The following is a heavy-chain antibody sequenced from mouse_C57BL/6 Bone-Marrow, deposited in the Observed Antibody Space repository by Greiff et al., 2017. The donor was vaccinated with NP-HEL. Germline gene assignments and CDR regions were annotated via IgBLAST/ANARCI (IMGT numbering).Heavy chain of an antibody. CDR2: ISNGGGST. Sequence: EVQGVESGGGLVQPGGSLKLSCAASGFTFSDYYMYWVRQTPEKRLEWVAYISNGGGSTYYPDTVKGRFTISRDNAKNTLYLQMSRLKSEDTAMYYCARHTGTQFAYWGQGTLVTVSA. CDR3: ARHTGTQFAY. V-gene: IGHV5-12*01. D-gene: IGHD4-1*01. J-gene: IGHJ3*01. CDR1: GFTFSDYY.